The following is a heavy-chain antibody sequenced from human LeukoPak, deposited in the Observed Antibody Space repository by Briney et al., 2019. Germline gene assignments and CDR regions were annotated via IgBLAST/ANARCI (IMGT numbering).Heavy chain of an antibody. CDR1: GFPLRRRA. D-gene: IGHD4-11*01. J-gene: IGHJ3*02. CDR3: AKSLHDYHESWSEFRGFDI. CDR2: NFTDGHNT. V-gene: IGHV3-23*05. Sequence: GGSLRLSCGASGFPLRRRAESGARHAPGKGREWVSSNFTDGHNTYNADPVKSRFTISTDNSKNMLYLQMNSLRAEDKATYYCAKSLHDYHESWSEFRGFDIWGQGTVVTVSS.